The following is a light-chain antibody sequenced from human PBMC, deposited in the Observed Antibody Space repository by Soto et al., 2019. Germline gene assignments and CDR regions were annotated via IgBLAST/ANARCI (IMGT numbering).Light chain of an antibody. V-gene: IGKV1-39*01. J-gene: IGKJ1*01. CDR3: QHSYGTPRT. Sequence: DIQMTQSPSSLSASVGDRVTITCRASQSISTYLNWYQKKPGKAPKVLIYAVSSLQSGVPSRFSGSASGTDFTLTITSLQPEDSATYYCQHSYGTPRTFGQGTKAEIK. CDR1: QSISTY. CDR2: AVS.